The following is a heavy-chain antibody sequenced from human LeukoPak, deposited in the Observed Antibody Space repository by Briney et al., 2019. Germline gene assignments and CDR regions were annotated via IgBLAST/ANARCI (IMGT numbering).Heavy chain of an antibody. D-gene: IGHD1-26*01. CDR3: TSAQGAGPGAHFDY. CDR1: GFTFSDEY. J-gene: IGHJ4*02. V-gene: IGHV3-11*01. CDR2: ISNSGSSI. Sequence: GGPQRLSCAASGFTFSDEYMIWIRQAPGKGLVGVSYISNSGSSIFNANSVKGRFTISRENAKNPLFLQMNSLRAEDTAVYYCTSAQGAGPGAHFDYWGQGTLVTVSS.